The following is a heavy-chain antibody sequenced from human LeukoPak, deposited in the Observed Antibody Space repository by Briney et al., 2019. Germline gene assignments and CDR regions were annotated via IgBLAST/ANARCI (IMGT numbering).Heavy chain of an antibody. V-gene: IGHV4-59*12. CDR1: GGSISSYY. D-gene: IGHD6-19*01. CDR3: ARGGERSSGWYSTYY. Sequence: SETLSLTCTVSGGSISSYYWSWIRQPPGKGLEWIGYIYYSGSTNYNPSLKSRVTISVDTSKNQFSLKLSSVTAADTAVYYCARGGERSSGWYSTYYWGQGTLVTVSS. J-gene: IGHJ4*02. CDR2: IYYSGST.